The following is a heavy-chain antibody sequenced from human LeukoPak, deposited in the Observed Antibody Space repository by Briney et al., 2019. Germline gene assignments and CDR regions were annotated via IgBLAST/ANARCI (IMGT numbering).Heavy chain of an antibody. J-gene: IGHJ3*01. D-gene: IGHD5-24*01. Sequence: GGSLRLSCAASGFTFSNAWMSWVRQAPGKGLEWVGRIKSKTDGGTTDYAAPVKGRFTISRDDSKNTLYLQMNSLKTEDTAVYYCTTDRKYGRWLQLVVAWGQGTMVTVSS. V-gene: IGHV3-15*01. CDR2: IKSKTDGGTT. CDR1: GFTFSNAW. CDR3: TTDRKYGRWLQLVVA.